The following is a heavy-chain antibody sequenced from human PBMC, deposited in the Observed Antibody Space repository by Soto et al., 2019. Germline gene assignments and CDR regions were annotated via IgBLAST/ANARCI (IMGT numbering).Heavy chain of an antibody. J-gene: IGHJ4*02. D-gene: IGHD3-22*01. CDR3: AREYYYDSSGFDY. Sequence: SETLSLTCTVSGVSISSGGYYWTWIRQHPQKGLEWIGHIYYSGSTYYNPSLKSRVTISVDTSKNQFSLKLSSVTAADTAVYYCAREYYYDSSGFDYWGQGTLVTVSS. CDR2: IYYSGST. V-gene: IGHV4-31*03. CDR1: GVSISSGGYY.